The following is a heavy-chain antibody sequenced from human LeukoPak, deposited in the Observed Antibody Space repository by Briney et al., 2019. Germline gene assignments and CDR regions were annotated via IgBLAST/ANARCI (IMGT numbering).Heavy chain of an antibody. V-gene: IGHV4-61*02. J-gene: IGHJ4*02. CDR2: IYTSGST. Sequence: SQTLSLTCTVSGGSISSGSYSWSWIRQPAGKGPEWIGRIYTSGSTNYNSSLKSRVTISVDTSKNQFSLKLSSVTAADTAVYYCARDDPTYCSSTSCGPYWGQGTLVTVSS. CDR1: GGSISSGSYS. D-gene: IGHD2-2*01. CDR3: ARDDPTYCSSTSCGPY.